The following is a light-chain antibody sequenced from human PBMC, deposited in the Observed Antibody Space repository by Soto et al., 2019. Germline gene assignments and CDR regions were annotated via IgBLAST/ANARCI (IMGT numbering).Light chain of an antibody. V-gene: IGLV1-44*01. Sequence: SVLAQPPSASGTPGQRVTISCSGSSSSIGSNTVNWYQQLPGTAPKLLIYSNNRRPSEVPDRFSGSKSGTSASLAISGLQSEDEADYYCAAWDDSLNGLVFGTGTKVTVL. CDR1: SSSIGSNT. J-gene: IGLJ1*01. CDR2: SNN. CDR3: AAWDDSLNGLV.